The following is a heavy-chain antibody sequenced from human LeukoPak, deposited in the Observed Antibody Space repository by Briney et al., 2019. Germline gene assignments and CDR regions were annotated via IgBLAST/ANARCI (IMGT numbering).Heavy chain of an antibody. CDR3: ARSYSSGGFDP. CDR2: ISSSSSYI. D-gene: IGHD6-19*01. Sequence: GGSLRLSCAASGFTFSSYSMNWVRQAPGKGLEWVSPISSSSSYIYYADSVKGRFTISRDNAKNSLYLQMNSLRAEDTAVYYCARSYSSGGFDPWGQGTLVTVSS. J-gene: IGHJ5*02. V-gene: IGHV3-21*01. CDR1: GFTFSSYS.